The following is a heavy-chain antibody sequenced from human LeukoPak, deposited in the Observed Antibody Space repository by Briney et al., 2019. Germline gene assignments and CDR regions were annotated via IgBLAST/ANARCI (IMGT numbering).Heavy chain of an antibody. CDR3: FTVNTAMVSNYYGMDV. D-gene: IGHD5-18*01. CDR1: GYTFTSYD. CDR2: MNPNSGNT. V-gene: IGHV1-8*01. J-gene: IGHJ6*02. Sequence: ASVNVSCKASGYTFTSYDINWVRQATGQGLEWMGWMNPNSGNTGYAQKLQGRVTMTRNTSISTAYMELSSLRSEDTAVYYCFTVNTAMVSNYYGMDVWGQGTTVTVSS.